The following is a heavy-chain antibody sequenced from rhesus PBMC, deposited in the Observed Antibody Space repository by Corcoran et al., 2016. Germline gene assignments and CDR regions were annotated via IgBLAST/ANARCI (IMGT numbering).Heavy chain of an antibody. Sequence: QVQLQESGPGLVKPSETLSTTCAVSGSSLSSGCAWSGFAQPPGQGLGVVVYIGGSSGSTYYNPSLKRRVTISTDTSKNQFSLKLSSVTAADTAVYYCARNPSGSYYYGWDYYGLDSWGQGVVVTVSS. D-gene: IGHD3-16*01. J-gene: IGHJ6*01. V-gene: IGHV4-127*01. CDR2: IGGSSGST. CDR3: ARNPSGSYYYGWDYYGLDS. CDR1: GSSLSSGCA.